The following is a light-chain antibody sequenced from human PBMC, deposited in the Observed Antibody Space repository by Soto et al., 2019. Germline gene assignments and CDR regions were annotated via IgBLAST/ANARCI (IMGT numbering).Light chain of an antibody. CDR2: AAS. CDR1: QSISSY. J-gene: IGKJ1*01. V-gene: IGKV1-39*01. Sequence: DIQMTQSPSSLSASLGDRVTITCRASQSISSYLNWYQQKPGKAHKLLIYAASSLQSGVPSRFSGSGSGTDFSLTISSLQPEDFATYYCQQSYSNPRTFGQGTKVDIK. CDR3: QQSYSNPRT.